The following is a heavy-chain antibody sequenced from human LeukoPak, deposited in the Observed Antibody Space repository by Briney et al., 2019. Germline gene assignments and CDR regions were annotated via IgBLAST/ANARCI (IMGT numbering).Heavy chain of an antibody. CDR3: VKGGGRDFPFDY. CDR1: GFTFSNYA. Sequence: GGSLRLSCAASGFTFSNYAMSWVRQAPGKGLEWGSGLSGSGGRTYYAESVKGWFTISRDNFKNTLYLQMNSLRAEDTAVYYCVKGGGRDFPFDYWGQGTLVTVSS. D-gene: IGHD2/OR15-2a*01. J-gene: IGHJ4*02. CDR2: LSGSGGRT. V-gene: IGHV3-23*01.